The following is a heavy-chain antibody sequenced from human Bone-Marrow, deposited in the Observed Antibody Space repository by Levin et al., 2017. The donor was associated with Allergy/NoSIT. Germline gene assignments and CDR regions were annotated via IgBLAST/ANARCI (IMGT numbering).Heavy chain of an antibody. Sequence: SETLSLTCTVSGGSINRSPFYWVWIRQPPGTGLEWIGSVYYTGTTYYNPSLKSRVTISVDTSKEQFSLKVTSVTAADTAVYYCAREGTPQSWDYWGQGTLVSVSS. CDR1: GGSINRSPFY. V-gene: IGHV4-39*07. CDR2: VYYTGTT. D-gene: IGHD1-14*01. CDR3: AREGTPQSWDY. J-gene: IGHJ4*02.